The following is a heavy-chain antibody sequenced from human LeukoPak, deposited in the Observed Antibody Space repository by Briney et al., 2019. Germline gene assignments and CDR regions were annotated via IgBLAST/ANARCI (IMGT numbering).Heavy chain of an antibody. CDR3: AREGRSSSWMIDY. V-gene: IGHV3-21*01. CDR1: GFTFSSYS. D-gene: IGHD6-13*01. CDR2: ISSSSSYI. Sequence: GGSLRLSCAASGFTFSSYSMNWVRQAPGKGLEWVSSISSSSSYIYYADSVKGRFTISRDNAKNSLYLQMNSLRAEDTAVYYCAREGRSSSWMIDYWGQGTLVTVSS. J-gene: IGHJ4*02.